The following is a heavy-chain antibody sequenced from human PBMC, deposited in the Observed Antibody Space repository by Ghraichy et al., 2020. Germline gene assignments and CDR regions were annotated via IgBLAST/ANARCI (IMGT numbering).Heavy chain of an antibody. CDR3: ARHVWGDDAFDI. D-gene: IGHD2-8*01. Sequence: SETLSLTCTVSGGSISSSSYYWGWIRQPPGKGLEWIGSIYYSGSTYYNPSLKSRVTISVDTSKNQFSLKLSSVTAADTAVYYCARHVWGDDAFDIWGQGKMVTVSS. V-gene: IGHV4-39*01. CDR2: IYYSGST. J-gene: IGHJ3*02. CDR1: GGSISSSSYY.